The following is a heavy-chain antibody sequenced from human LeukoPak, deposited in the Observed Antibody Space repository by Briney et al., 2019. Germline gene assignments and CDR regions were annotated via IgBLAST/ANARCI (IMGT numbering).Heavy chain of an antibody. CDR2: IIPIFGTA. CDR3: ARDLGYCSSTSCYRDSEDDAFDI. D-gene: IGHD2-2*02. V-gene: IGHV1-69*05. J-gene: IGHJ3*02. CDR1: GGTFSSYA. Sequence: GASVKVSCKASGGTFSSYAISWVRQAPGQGFEWMGGIIPIFGTANYAQKFQGRVTITTDESTSTAYMELSSLRSEDTAVYYCARDLGYCSSTSCYRDSEDDAFDIWGQGTMVTVSS.